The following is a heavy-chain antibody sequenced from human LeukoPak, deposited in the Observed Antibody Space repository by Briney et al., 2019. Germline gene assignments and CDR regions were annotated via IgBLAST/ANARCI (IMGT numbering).Heavy chain of an antibody. CDR1: GYTFTGYY. CDR3: AREWGAGDYSD. J-gene: IGHJ4*02. V-gene: IGHV1-69*13. D-gene: IGHD4-17*01. Sequence: SVKVSCKASGYTFTGYYMHWVRQAPGQGLEWMGGIIPIFGTANYAQKFQGRVTITADESTSTAYMELSSLRSEDTAVYYCAREWGAGDYSDWGQGTLVTVSS. CDR2: IIPIFGTA.